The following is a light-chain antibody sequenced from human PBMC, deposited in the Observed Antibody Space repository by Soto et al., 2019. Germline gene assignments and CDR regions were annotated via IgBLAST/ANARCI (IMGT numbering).Light chain of an antibody. CDR2: GTS. Sequence: EVVMTRSPATLAVSPGERATLSCRASQSVTSDVAWYQVRPGQAPRLLIYGTSARATGIPARFSGSGSGTEFTLPISSLQSEDFAVYYCHQYYNWPDTFGQGTKLEIK. CDR3: HQYYNWPDT. J-gene: IGKJ2*01. V-gene: IGKV3-15*01. CDR1: QSVTSD.